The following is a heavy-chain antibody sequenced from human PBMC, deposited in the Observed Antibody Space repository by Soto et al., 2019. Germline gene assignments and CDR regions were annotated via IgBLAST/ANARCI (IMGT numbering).Heavy chain of an antibody. Sequence: GGSLRLSCAASGFTFDDYAMHWVRQVPGKGLEWVSGINWNSGSMGYGDSVKGRFAISRDNAKNSLHLQMNSLSAEDTAFYYCVKDESINWYSGHFRHWGQGTLVTVSS. CDR3: VKDESINWYSGHFRH. CDR1: GFTFDDYA. CDR2: INWNSGSM. J-gene: IGHJ1*01. D-gene: IGHD6-13*01. V-gene: IGHV3-9*01.